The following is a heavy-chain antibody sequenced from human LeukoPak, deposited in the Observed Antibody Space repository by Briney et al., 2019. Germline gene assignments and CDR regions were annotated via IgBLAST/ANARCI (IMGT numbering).Heavy chain of an antibody. CDR1: GFTFSSYA. Sequence: GGSLRLSCAASGFTFSSYAMHWVRQAPGKGLEWVAVISYDGSNKYYADSVKGRFTISRDNSKNTLYLQMNSLRAEDTAVHYCAKVGSSSFYFDYWGQGTLVTVSS. CDR3: AKVGSSSFYFDY. J-gene: IGHJ4*02. D-gene: IGHD6-13*01. CDR2: ISYDGSNK. V-gene: IGHV3-30-3*01.